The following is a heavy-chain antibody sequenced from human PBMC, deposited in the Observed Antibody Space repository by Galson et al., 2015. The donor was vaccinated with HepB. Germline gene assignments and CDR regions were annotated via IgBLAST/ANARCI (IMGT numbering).Heavy chain of an antibody. Sequence: SLRLSCAASGFIFSSYDMNWVRQAPGKGLEWVAVISYDGNTEYYADSVKGRFTISRDNAKNTLFLQMNSLKTEDTAVYYCSRLGDLAGYSSAWGEGTLVTVSS. J-gene: IGHJ5*02. V-gene: IGHV3-30*03. D-gene: IGHD3-16*01. CDR1: GFIFSSYD. CDR2: ISYDGNTE. CDR3: SRLGDLAGYSSA.